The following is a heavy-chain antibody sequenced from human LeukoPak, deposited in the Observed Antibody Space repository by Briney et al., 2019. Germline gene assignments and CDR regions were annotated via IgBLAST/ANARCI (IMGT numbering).Heavy chain of an antibody. CDR1: GFTFSSYS. CDR2: ISVGSSYL. Sequence: RPGGSLRLSCAVSGFTFSSYSMNWVRQAPGKGLEWVSSISVGSSYLYYVDSLKGRFTISRDNAKNSVYLQMNSLRAEDTGVYYCVTKEPSTSGWSYWGQGTLVTVSS. V-gene: IGHV3-21*01. D-gene: IGHD6-19*01. CDR3: VTKEPSTSGWSY. J-gene: IGHJ4*02.